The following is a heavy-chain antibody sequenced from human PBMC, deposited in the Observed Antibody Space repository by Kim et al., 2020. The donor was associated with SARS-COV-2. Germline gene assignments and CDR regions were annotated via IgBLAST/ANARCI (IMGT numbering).Heavy chain of an antibody. D-gene: IGHD3-3*02. CDR2: IYSDGTTK. Sequence: GGSLRLSCVASGFTFSSYAMSWLRQAPGKGLEWVSVIYSDGTTKFYVVSVMGRFTVSRDNSKDTLFLQMNNLRAEDTAVYFCAKDHFRSSGDFWGQGTLVTVSS. V-gene: IGHV3-23*03. CDR3: AKDHFRSSGDF. J-gene: IGHJ4*02. CDR1: GFTFSSYA.